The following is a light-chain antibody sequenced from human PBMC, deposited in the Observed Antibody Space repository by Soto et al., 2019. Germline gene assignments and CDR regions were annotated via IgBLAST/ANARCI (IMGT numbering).Light chain of an antibody. CDR2: AAS. Sequence: DIQLTQSPSFLSPSVGDRVTITCGASQTISSWLAWYQQKPGKAPKLLIYAASSLQSGVPSRFSGSGSGTDFTLTISSLQPEDFATYYCKQSYSTPITFGQGTRLEIK. V-gene: IGKV1-39*01. CDR1: QTISSW. J-gene: IGKJ5*01. CDR3: KQSYSTPIT.